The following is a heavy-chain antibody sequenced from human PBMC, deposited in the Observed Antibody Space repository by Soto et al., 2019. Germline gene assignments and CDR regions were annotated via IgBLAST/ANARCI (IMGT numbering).Heavy chain of an antibody. CDR1: GGSFSGYY. CDR3: ARDLGYCSGGSCYYYYYMDV. V-gene: IGHV4-34*01. CDR2: INHSGST. Sequence: SETLSLTCAVYGGSFSGYYWSWIRQPPGKGLEWIGEINHSGSTNYNPSLKSRVTISVDTSKNQFSLKLSSVTAADTAVYYCARDLGYCSGGSCYYYYYMDVWGKGTTVTVSS. D-gene: IGHD2-15*01. J-gene: IGHJ6*03.